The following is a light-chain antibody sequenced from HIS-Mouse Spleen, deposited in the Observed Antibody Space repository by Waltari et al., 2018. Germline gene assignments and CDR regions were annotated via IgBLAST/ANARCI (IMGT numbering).Light chain of an antibody. CDR1: SSNIGRNY. Sequence: QSVLTQPPSASGTPGQRVTISCSGSSSNIGRNYVYWYQQLPGPAPKLLIYRNNQRPSGVPDRFSGSKSGTSASLAISGLRSEDEADYYCAAWDDSLSGYVFGTGTKVTVL. CDR3: AAWDDSLSGYV. CDR2: RNN. J-gene: IGLJ1*01. V-gene: IGLV1-47*01.